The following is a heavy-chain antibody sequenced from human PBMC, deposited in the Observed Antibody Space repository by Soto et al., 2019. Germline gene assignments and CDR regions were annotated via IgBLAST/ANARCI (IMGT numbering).Heavy chain of an antibody. V-gene: IGHV4-59*01. Sequence: XETLDLTCTVAGGSISTYYWSWIRQPPGKGLEWIGYIYYSGFTTYNPSLKSRVTISTDTSKNQVSLNLNSVTAADTAVYFCARPRQGDYAFDTWGQGTMVTVS. CDR1: GGSISTYY. CDR3: ARPRQGDYAFDT. J-gene: IGHJ3*02. D-gene: IGHD2-21*02. CDR2: IYYSGFT.